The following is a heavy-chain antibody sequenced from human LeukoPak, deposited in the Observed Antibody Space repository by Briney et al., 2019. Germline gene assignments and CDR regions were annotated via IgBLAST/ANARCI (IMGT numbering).Heavy chain of an antibody. CDR3: ARGVGYCSGGSCYSADPIGVAFDY. CDR1: GGSFSGYY. V-gene: IGHV4-34*01. D-gene: IGHD2-15*01. CDR2: INHSGST. Sequence: PSETLFLTCAVYGGSFSGYYWSWIRQPPGKGLEWIGEINHSGSTNYNPSLKSRVTISVDTSKNQFSLKLSSVTAADTAVYYCARGVGYCSGGSCYSADPIGVAFDYWGQGTLVTVSS. J-gene: IGHJ4*02.